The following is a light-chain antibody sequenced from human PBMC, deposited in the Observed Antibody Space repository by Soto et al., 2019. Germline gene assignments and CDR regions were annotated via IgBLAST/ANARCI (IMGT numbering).Light chain of an antibody. Sequence: EIVLTQSPGALSLSPGERATLSCRASQSVSSGYLAWYQQKPGQAPRLLIFATSRRATGIPDRFSGSGSGTDFTLTISRLYPEDVAVYYCQQYGSSPPITFGQGTRLEIK. CDR1: QSVSSGY. CDR3: QQYGSSPPIT. V-gene: IGKV3-20*01. J-gene: IGKJ5*01. CDR2: ATS.